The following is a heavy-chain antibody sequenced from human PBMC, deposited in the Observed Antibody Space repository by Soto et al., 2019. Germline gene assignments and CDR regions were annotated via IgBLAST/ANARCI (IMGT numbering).Heavy chain of an antibody. J-gene: IGHJ4*02. CDR3: TIVRVADSALEH. CDR2: MSYDGSDT. Sequence: PGWSLRLSCVGSGFIFSNNGMHWVRQTPGKGLEWVAFMSYDGSDTFYADYVKGRFTISRDNSKNNLFLHMSKLRAEDTAMYYCTIVRVADSALEHWGQGILVTLSS. V-gene: IGHV3-30*03. CDR1: GFIFSNNG. D-gene: IGHD3-10*02.